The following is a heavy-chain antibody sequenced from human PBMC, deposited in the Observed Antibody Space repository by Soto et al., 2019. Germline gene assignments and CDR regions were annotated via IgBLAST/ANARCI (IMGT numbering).Heavy chain of an antibody. Sequence: EVQLVESGGAVVQPGGSLRLSCVVSGLTFDEYSMYWVRQPPGKVLEWISLLTWDGGTTYYADSVKGRFTISRDRGKGSLFLQMDSLRTEDTALYYCAKVKRKYTCTSAVDFDSWGQGTLVTVSS. CDR1: GLTFDEYS. CDR3: AKVKRKYTCTSAVDFDS. D-gene: IGHD1-1*01. V-gene: IGHV3-43*01. J-gene: IGHJ4*02. CDR2: LTWDGGTT.